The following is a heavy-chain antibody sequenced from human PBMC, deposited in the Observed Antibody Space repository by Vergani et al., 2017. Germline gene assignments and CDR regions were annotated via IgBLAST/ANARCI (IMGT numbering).Heavy chain of an antibody. D-gene: IGHD3-9*01. J-gene: IGHJ6*02. V-gene: IGHV3-73*02. CDR1: GFTFSGSA. CDR3: TRVRLVTYGMDV. CDR2: IRSKANSYAT. Sequence: EVQLVESGGGLVQPGGSLKLSCAASGFTFSGSAMHWVRQASGKGLEWVSRIRSKANSYATAYAASVKGRFTISRDDSKNTAYLQMNILKTEDTAVYYCTRVRLVTYGMDVWGQGTTVTVSS.